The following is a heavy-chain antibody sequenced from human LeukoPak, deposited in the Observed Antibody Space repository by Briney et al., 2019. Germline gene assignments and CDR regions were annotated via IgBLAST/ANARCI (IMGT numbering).Heavy chain of an antibody. Sequence: PGGSLRLSCTVSGFTVSSNSMSWVRQAPGKGLEWVSFIYSGSTHYSDSVKGRFTISRDNSKSTLYLQMNTLRTEDTAVYYCAKVRWDNSGWYYLDSWGQGTLVTVSS. CDR2: IYSGST. V-gene: IGHV3-66*03. CDR1: GFTVSSNS. D-gene: IGHD6-19*01. J-gene: IGHJ4*02. CDR3: AKVRWDNSGWYYLDS.